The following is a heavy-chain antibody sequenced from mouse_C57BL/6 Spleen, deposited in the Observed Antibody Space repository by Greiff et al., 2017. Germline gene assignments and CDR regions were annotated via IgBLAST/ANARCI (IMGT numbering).Heavy chain of an antibody. CDR1: GYTFTSYD. D-gene: IGHD2-5*01. CDR2: IYPRDGST. Sequence: QVQLQQSGPELVKPGASVKLSCKASGYTFTSYDINWVKQRPGQGLEWIGWIYPRDGSTKYNEKFKGKATLTVDTSSSTAYMELHSLTSEDSAVYDGARGYYSNREAMEDWGEGTSVTGSS. J-gene: IGHJ4*01. CDR3: ARGYYSNREAMED. V-gene: IGHV1-85*01.